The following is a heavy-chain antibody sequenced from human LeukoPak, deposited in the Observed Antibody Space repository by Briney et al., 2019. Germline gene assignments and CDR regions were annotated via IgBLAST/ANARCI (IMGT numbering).Heavy chain of an antibody. CDR2: IKSKADGGAA. V-gene: IGHV3-15*01. J-gene: IGHJ4*02. Sequence: GGSLTLSCEASGFTFSDAWMSWVRQAPGKGMEWVGRIKSKADGGAAHYAAPVKGRFAISIDESKNTLLLEMNSLKTEDTAVYYCTTQQELEHLFDDWGQGTLVTVSS. CDR3: TTQQELEHLFDD. D-gene: IGHD1/OR15-1a*01. CDR1: GFTFSDAW.